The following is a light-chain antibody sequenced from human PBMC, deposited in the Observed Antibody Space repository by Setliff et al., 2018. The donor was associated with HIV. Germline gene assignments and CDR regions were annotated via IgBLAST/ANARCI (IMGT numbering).Light chain of an antibody. J-gene: IGLJ1*01. V-gene: IGLV2-14*01. CDR3: SSYADNNIYYV. CDR2: DVK. Sequence: QSVLPQPASVSGSPGQSITISCTGTSSDVGGSGYVSWYQQHPGKAPKLIIYDVKNRPSGVSDRFSGTKSGNTASLTISGLQAEDEADYYCSSYADNNIYYVFGTGTKVTVL. CDR1: SSDVGGSGY.